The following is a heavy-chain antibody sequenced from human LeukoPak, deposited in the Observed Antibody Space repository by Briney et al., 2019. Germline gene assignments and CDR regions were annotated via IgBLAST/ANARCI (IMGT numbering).Heavy chain of an antibody. D-gene: IGHD7-27*01. J-gene: IGHJ3*02. CDR2: ISSSGSTI. CDR1: GFTFCDDY. V-gene: IGHV3-11*01. CDR3: AWGAFDAFDI. Sequence: GGSLRLSCAASGFTFCDDYMGWVRQAPGKGLKWVSYISSSGSTIYYADSVKGRFTISRDNAKNSLYLQMNSLRAEDTAVYYCAWGAFDAFDIWGQGTMVTVSS.